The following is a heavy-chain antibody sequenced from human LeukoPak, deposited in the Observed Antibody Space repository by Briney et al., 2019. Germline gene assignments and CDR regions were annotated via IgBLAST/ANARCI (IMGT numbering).Heavy chain of an antibody. CDR3: ARDHQTVTTPFDYGMDV. D-gene: IGHD4-17*01. CDR1: GFTFSSYG. J-gene: IGHJ6*02. Sequence: PGRSLRLSCAASGFTFSSYGMHWVRQAPGKGLEWVAVIWYDGSNKHYADSVKGRFTISRDNSKNTLYLQMNSLRAEDTAVYYCARDHQTVTTPFDYGMDVWGQGTTVTVSS. V-gene: IGHV3-33*01. CDR2: IWYDGSNK.